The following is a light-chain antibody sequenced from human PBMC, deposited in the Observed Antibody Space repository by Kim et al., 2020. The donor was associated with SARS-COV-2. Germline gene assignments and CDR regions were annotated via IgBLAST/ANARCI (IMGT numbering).Light chain of an antibody. CDR3: QHYSDSPPWT. CDR1: QSVSRNY. Sequence: PGERATLSCRASQSVSRNYLAWYQQKPGQAPRLVIYAASSRATGIPDRFSGSRSGTHFTFTISRLEPEDFAVYYCQHYSDSPPWTFGQGTKVDIK. CDR2: AAS. J-gene: IGKJ1*01. V-gene: IGKV3-20*01.